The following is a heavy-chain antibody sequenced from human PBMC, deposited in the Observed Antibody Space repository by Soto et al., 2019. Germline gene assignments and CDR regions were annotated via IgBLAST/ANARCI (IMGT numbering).Heavy chain of an antibody. J-gene: IGHJ4*02. D-gene: IGHD6-13*01. V-gene: IGHV1-24*01. CDR3: VTLKYSSSWYDPDY. CDR2: FDPEDGET. CDR1: GYTLTELS. Sequence: ASVKVSCKVSGYTLTELSMHWVRQAPGKGLEWMGGFDPEDGETIYAQKFQGRVTMTEDTSTDTAYMELSSLRSEDTAVYYCVTLKYSSSWYDPDYWGQGTLVTVSA.